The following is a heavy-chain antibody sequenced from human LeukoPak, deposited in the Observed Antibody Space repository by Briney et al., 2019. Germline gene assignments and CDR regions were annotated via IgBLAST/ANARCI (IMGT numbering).Heavy chain of an antibody. J-gene: IGHJ6*02. V-gene: IGHV1-2*06. CDR1: RYTFTDYY. D-gene: IGHD6-6*01. Sequence: GASVKVSCKASRYTFTDYYMHWVRQAPGQGLEWMGRINPNSGGTNYAQKFQGRVTMTRDTSISTAYMELSRLRSDDTAVYYCARGRYSSSINSMDVWGQGTTVTVSS. CDR2: INPNSGGT. CDR3: ARGRYSSSINSMDV.